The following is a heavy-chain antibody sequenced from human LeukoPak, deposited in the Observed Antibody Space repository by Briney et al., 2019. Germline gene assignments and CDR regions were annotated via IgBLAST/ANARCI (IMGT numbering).Heavy chain of an antibody. Sequence: EASVKVSCKASGYTFTSYGISWVRQAPGQGLEWMGWISAYNGNTNYAQKLQGRVTMTTDTSTSTAYMELRSLRSDDTAVYYCARALVGIFGVVTPLGYWGQGTLVTVSS. CDR3: ARALVGIFGVVTPLGY. CDR1: GYTFTSYG. V-gene: IGHV1-18*01. CDR2: ISAYNGNT. D-gene: IGHD3-3*02. J-gene: IGHJ4*02.